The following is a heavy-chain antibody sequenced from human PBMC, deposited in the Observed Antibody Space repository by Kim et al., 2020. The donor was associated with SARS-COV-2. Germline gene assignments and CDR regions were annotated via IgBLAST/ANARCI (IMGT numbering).Heavy chain of an antibody. CDR2: IYYRGSS. V-gene: IGHV4-59*01. J-gene: IGHJ4*02. Sequence: SETLSLTCTVSGASISSYYWTWIRQPPGKGLEWIGYIYYRGSSNYSPSLKSRVTMSLDTSENQFSLNLSSVTAADTAVYYCVRVVSGGHFDSWGQGIQVTLPS. D-gene: IGHD2-15*01. CDR3: VRVVSGGHFDS. CDR1: GASISSYY.